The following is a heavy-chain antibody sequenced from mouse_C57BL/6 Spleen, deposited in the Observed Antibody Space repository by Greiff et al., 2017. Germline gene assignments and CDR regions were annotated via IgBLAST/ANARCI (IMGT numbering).Heavy chain of an antibody. CDR2: ISSGSSTI. CDR3: ARIHYYGSSLMDY. V-gene: IGHV5-17*01. J-gene: IGHJ4*01. CDR1: GFTFSDYG. Sequence: EVQGVEPGGGLVKPGGSLKLSCAASGFTFSDYGMHWVRQAPEKGLEWVAYISSGSSTINYADTVKGRFTISRDNAKNTLYLQMTSLRSEDTAMYYCARIHYYGSSLMDYWGQGTSVTVSS. D-gene: IGHD1-1*01.